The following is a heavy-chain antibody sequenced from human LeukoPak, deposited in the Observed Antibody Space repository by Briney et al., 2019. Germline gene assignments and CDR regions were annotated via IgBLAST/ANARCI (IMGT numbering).Heavy chain of an antibody. J-gene: IGHJ5*02. Sequence: GESLKISCKGSGYSFTSYWIGWVRQMPGKGLEWVWIIYPGDSDTRYSTSFQGQVTISADKSISTAYLQWSSLKASDTAMYYCARRGYSYGNGNWFDPWGQGNLVTVSS. V-gene: IGHV5-51*01. D-gene: IGHD5-18*01. CDR2: IYPGDSDT. CDR1: GYSFTSYW. CDR3: ARRGYSYGNGNWFDP.